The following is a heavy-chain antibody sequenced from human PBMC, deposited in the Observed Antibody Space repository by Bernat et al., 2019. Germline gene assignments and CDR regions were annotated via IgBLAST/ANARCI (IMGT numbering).Heavy chain of an antibody. J-gene: IGHJ4*02. CDR3: ARAGITFGGGPFRPPGVHDY. V-gene: IGHV3-33*01. CDR1: GFTFSSYG. CDR2: IWYDGSNN. Sequence: QVQLVESGGGVVQPGRSLRLSCAASGFTFSSYGMHWVRQAPGKGLEWLAVIWYDGSNNYYAGSGKGRLPISRDNSKNTLYLQMNSLRAEDTAVYYCARAGITFGGGPFRPPGVHDYWGQGTLVTVSS. D-gene: IGHD3-16*01.